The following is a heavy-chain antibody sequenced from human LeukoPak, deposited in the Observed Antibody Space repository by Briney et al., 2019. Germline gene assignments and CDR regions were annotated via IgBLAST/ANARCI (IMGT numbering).Heavy chain of an antibody. CDR3: AKGTSLSAAVWFDH. J-gene: IGHJ5*02. Sequence: GRSLRLSCAASGFTFSSYAMHWVRQAPGKGLEWVAVISYDGSNKYYADSVKGRFTISRDNSKNTLYLQMNSLRAEDTAVYYCAKGTSLSAAVWFDHWGQGTLVTVSS. V-gene: IGHV3-30-3*01. CDR2: ISYDGSNK. D-gene: IGHD6-13*01. CDR1: GFTFSSYA.